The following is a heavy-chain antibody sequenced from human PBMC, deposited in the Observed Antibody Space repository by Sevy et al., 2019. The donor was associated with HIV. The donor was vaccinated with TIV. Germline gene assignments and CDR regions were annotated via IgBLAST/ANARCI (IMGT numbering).Heavy chain of an antibody. Sequence: GGSLRLSCTTSGFTFDDYAMSWFRQAPGKGLEWVAFITRNSYEAYGGATDYAASVKGRVIISRDDYKSIAYLQMNSLKTEDTAAYYCTRGLATADTPEYYFDYWGQGTLVTVSS. V-gene: IGHV3-49*03. J-gene: IGHJ4*02. D-gene: IGHD2-15*01. CDR2: ITRNSYEAYGGAT. CDR1: GFTFDDYA. CDR3: TRGLATADTPEYYFDY.